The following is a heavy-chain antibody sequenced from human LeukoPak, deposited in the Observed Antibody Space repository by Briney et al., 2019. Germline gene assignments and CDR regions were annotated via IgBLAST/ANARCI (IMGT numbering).Heavy chain of an antibody. D-gene: IGHD2-2*01. J-gene: IGHJ5*02. CDR2: ISAYNGNT. Sequence: ASVKVACKASGYTFTSYGISWVRQAPGQGLEWMGWISAYNGNTNYAQKLQGRVTMTTDTSTSTAYMELRSLRSDDTAVYYCARAVRYCSSTSCYPSRSFDPWGQGTLVTVSS. CDR1: GYTFTSYG. CDR3: ARAVRYCSSTSCYPSRSFDP. V-gene: IGHV1-18*01.